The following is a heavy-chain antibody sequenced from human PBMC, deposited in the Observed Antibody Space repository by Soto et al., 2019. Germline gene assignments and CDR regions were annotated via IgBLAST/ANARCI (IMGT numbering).Heavy chain of an antibody. CDR2: ISYDGSNK. J-gene: IGHJ6*02. V-gene: IGHV3-30-3*01. CDR3: ARDLSSYSSSWYYYYYGMDV. D-gene: IGHD6-13*01. CDR1: GFTFSSYA. Sequence: LRLSCAASGFTFSSYAMHWVRQAPGKGLERVAVISYDGSNKYYADSVKGRFTISRDNSKNTLYLQMNSLRAEDTAVYYCARDLSSYSSSWYYYYYGMDVWGQGTTVTV.